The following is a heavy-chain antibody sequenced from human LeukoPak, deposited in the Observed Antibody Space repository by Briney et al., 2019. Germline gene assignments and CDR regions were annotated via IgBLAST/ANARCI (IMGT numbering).Heavy chain of an antibody. J-gene: IGHJ5*02. D-gene: IGHD2-15*01. Sequence: SVKVSCKASGGTFSSYAISWVRQAPGQGLEWMGRIIPILGIANYAQKFQGRVTITADKSTSTAYMELSSLRSEDTAVYYCARGGGGYCSGGSCYNWFDPWGQGTLVTVSS. CDR3: ARGGGGYCSGGSCYNWFDP. CDR1: GGTFSSYA. V-gene: IGHV1-69*04. CDR2: IIPILGIA.